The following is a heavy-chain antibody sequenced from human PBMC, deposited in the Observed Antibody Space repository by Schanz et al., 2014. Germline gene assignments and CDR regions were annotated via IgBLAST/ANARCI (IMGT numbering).Heavy chain of an antibody. D-gene: IGHD3-10*01. CDR1: GFTFSSYG. Sequence: LVESGGGVVQPGRSLRLSCAASGFTFSSYGMHWVRQVPGKGLEWVAVVCYDGSKKYYADSVKGRFTTSRDNSKTTMYLQMNRLRAEDTAVYYCVKDLQRELLRDDHYYGMDVWGQGTTVTVSS. V-gene: IGHV3-33*06. J-gene: IGHJ6*02. CDR2: VCYDGSKK. CDR3: VKDLQRELLRDDHYYGMDV.